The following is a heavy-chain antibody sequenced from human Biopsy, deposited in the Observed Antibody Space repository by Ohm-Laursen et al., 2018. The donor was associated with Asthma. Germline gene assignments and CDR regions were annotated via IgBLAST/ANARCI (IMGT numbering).Heavy chain of an antibody. CDR3: AKRRGYSGHDNDY. CDR1: GFMFRSFG. Sequence: SLRLSCAASGFMFRSFGMHWVRQAPGKGLEWVAVISYDGNHKFYEDSVKGRFTISRDNSKNTLYLQMNSLKTEDTAVYYCAKRRGYSGHDNDYWGQGTLVIVSS. D-gene: IGHD5-12*01. CDR2: ISYDGNHK. V-gene: IGHV3-30*18. J-gene: IGHJ4*02.